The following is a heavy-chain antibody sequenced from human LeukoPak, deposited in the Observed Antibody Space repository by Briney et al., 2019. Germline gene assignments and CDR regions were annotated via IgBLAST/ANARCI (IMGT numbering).Heavy chain of an antibody. D-gene: IGHD3-22*01. J-gene: IGHJ4*02. Sequence: SETLSLTCTVSGGSISSSSYYWGWIRQPPGKGLEWIGRIYTSGSTNYNPSLKSRVTMSVDTSKNQFSLKLSSVTAADTAVYYCARDGPYDNYYDSSGYLGFRGYYFDYWGQGTLVTVSS. CDR1: GGSISSSSYY. CDR3: ARDGPYDNYYDSSGYLGFRGYYFDY. V-gene: IGHV4-39*07. CDR2: IYTSGST.